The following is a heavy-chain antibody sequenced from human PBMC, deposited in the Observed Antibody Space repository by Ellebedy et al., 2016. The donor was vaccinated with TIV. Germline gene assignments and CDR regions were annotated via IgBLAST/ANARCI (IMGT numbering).Heavy chain of an antibody. V-gene: IGHV3-23*01. CDR1: GFIFTSYT. J-gene: IGHJ4*02. D-gene: IGHD5-18*01. Sequence: GESLKISXAASGFIFTSYTMTWVRQAPGKGLEWVSAITDSGYSTSYADSVKGRFTISRDNSKNTLDLQMNSLRAEDTALYYCAKGHKANGYLFDYWGQGTLVTVSS. CDR2: ITDSGYST. CDR3: AKGHKANGYLFDY.